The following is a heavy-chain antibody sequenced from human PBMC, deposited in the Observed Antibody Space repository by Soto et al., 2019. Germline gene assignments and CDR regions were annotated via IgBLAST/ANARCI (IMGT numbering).Heavy chain of an antibody. Sequence: GESLKISCKGSGCSFTSYWIGWVRQMPGKGLEWMGIIYPGDSDTRYSPSFQGQVTISADKSIRTAYLQWRRLKASDTAMYYCAGPPPRYCSGGSCPRDYWGQGTLVTVSS. CDR2: IYPGDSDT. D-gene: IGHD2-15*01. V-gene: IGHV5-51*01. J-gene: IGHJ4*02. CDR3: AGPPPRYCSGGSCPRDY. CDR1: GCSFTSYW.